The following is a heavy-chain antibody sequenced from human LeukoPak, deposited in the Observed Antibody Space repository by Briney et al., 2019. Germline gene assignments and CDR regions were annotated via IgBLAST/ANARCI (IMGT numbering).Heavy chain of an antibody. Sequence: SVKVSCKASGGTFSSYAISWVRQAPGQGLEWMGRIIPILGIANYAQKFQGRVTITADKSTSTAYMELSSLRSEDTAVYYCARVGETITMVRGVIFWFDPWGQGTLVTVSS. CDR2: IIPILGIA. D-gene: IGHD3-10*01. CDR1: GGTFSSYA. CDR3: ARVGETITMVRGVIFWFDP. V-gene: IGHV1-69*04. J-gene: IGHJ5*02.